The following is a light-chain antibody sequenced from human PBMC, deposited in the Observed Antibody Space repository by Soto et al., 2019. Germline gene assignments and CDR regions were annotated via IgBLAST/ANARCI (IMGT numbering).Light chain of an antibody. J-gene: IGKJ1*01. CDR3: QQYGSSPKT. CDR1: QSVSSSY. Sequence: EIVLTQSPGTLSLSPGERATLSCRASQSVSSSYLAWYQQKPGQAPRLLIYGASSRDTGIPDRFSGSGSGTDFTLTISRREPEDFAVYYCQQYGSSPKTFGQGTKVEIK. V-gene: IGKV3-20*01. CDR2: GAS.